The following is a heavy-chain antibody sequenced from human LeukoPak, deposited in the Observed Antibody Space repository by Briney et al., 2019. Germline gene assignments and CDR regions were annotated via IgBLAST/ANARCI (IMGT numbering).Heavy chain of an antibody. Sequence: GGSLRLSCAASGLTFSSYGMHWVRQAPGKGLEWVAVISYDGSNKYYADSVKGRFTISRDNSKNTLYLQMNSLRAEDTAVYYCAKSLGAATVDYWGQGTLVTVSS. V-gene: IGHV3-30*18. J-gene: IGHJ4*02. CDR1: GLTFSSYG. CDR2: ISYDGSNK. CDR3: AKSLGAATVDY. D-gene: IGHD6-25*01.